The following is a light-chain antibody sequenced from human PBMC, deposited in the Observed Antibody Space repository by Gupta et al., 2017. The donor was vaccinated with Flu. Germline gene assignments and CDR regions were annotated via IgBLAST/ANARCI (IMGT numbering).Light chain of an antibody. V-gene: IGKV3-11*01. J-gene: IGKJ3*01. Sequence: EIVLTQSPATLSLSPGERATLSCRASQSVSSYLAWYQQKPGQAPRLLIYDASNRATGLPARFNGSGSATDITLSISMLDPEDFAVYYCHWRTNWLFTFGHGTRVDIK. CDR3: HWRTNWLFT. CDR1: QSVSSY. CDR2: DAS.